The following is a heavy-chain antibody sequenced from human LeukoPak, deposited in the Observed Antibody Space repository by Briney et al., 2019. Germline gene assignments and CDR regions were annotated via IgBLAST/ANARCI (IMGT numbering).Heavy chain of an antibody. CDR3: ARDDYGGNMGAFDI. Sequence: PSETLSLTCTVSGGSISNYYWNWIRQPPGKGLEWIGNIYYSGSTNYNPSLKSRVTISVDTSKIQFSLKLSSVTAADTAVYYCARDDYGGNMGAFDIWGQGTMVTVSS. J-gene: IGHJ3*02. CDR1: GGSISNYY. D-gene: IGHD4-23*01. CDR2: IYYSGST. V-gene: IGHV4-59*01.